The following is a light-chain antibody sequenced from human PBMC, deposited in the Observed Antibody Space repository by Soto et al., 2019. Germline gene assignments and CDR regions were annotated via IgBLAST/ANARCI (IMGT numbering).Light chain of an antibody. CDR3: QQYYPSSIT. V-gene: IGKV3-15*01. CDR1: QGVSRK. Sequence: ATPSAAAGEPVTFSCRASQGVSRKLDWYQHKPGQAPRLLISGASTGATGIPARFSGSGSGTDFTLTISSLQSEDCAVSYCQQYYPSSITFGRGTKGDIK. J-gene: IGKJ3*01. CDR2: GAS.